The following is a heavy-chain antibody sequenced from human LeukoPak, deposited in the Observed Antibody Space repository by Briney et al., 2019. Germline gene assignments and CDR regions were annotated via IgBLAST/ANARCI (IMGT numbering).Heavy chain of an antibody. V-gene: IGHV1-18*01. CDR1: GYTFTSYG. D-gene: IGHD3-10*01. CDR2: ISAYNGNT. Sequence: GASVKVSCKASGYTFTSYGISWVRQAPGQGLEWMGWISAYNGNTNYAQKLQGRVTMTTDTSTSTAYMELRSLRSDDTAVYYCARDKLNYYGSGSQDRNFEYWGQGTLVTVSS. J-gene: IGHJ4*02. CDR3: ARDKLNYYGSGSQDRNFEY.